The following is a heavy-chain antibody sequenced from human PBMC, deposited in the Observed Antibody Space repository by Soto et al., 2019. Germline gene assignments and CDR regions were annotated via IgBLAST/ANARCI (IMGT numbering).Heavy chain of an antibody. CDR3: ARGLHSSSWETTRSYYMDV. Sequence: ASVKVSCKASGYTFTGYYMHWVRQAPGQGLEWMGWINPNSGGTNYAQKFQGWVTMTRDTSISTAYMELSRLRSDDTAVYYCARGLHSSSWETTRSYYMDVWGKGTTVTVSS. V-gene: IGHV1-2*04. CDR2: INPNSGGT. CDR1: GYTFTGYY. J-gene: IGHJ6*03. D-gene: IGHD6-13*01.